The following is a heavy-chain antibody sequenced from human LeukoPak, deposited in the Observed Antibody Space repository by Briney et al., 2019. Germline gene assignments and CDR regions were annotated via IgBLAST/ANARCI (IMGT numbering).Heavy chain of an antibody. Sequence: GGSLRLSCAASGFTFSSYAMSWVRQAPGKGLVWVSSISANGGTTYYTDSVKGRFTISRDNSKNTLYLQMNSLRPEDTAVYYCARAPTPMTTVTTLGYWGQGTLVTVSS. V-gene: IGHV3-23*01. D-gene: IGHD4-17*01. CDR2: ISANGGTT. J-gene: IGHJ4*02. CDR1: GFTFSSYA. CDR3: ARAPTPMTTVTTLGY.